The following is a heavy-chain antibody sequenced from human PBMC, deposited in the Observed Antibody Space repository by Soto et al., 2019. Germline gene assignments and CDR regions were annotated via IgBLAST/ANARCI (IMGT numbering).Heavy chain of an antibody. CDR2: IYHSGST. J-gene: IGHJ4*02. Sequence: SETLSLTCAVSGGSISSSNWWSWVRQPPGKGLEWIGEIYHSGSTNYNPSLKSRVTISVDKSMNQFSLKLSSVTAADTAVYYCARVNIMITFGGVIVLDYWGQGTLVTVSS. CDR3: ARVNIMITFGGVIVLDY. V-gene: IGHV4-4*02. CDR1: GGSISSSNW. D-gene: IGHD3-16*02.